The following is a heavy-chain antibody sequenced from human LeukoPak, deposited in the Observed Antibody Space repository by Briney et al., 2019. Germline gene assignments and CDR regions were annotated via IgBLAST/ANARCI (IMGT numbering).Heavy chain of an antibody. J-gene: IGHJ6*03. V-gene: IGHV3-21*01. CDR2: ISSSSSYI. Sequence: GGSLRLSCVDSGFTFSSYTMNWVRQAPGKGLEWVSSISSSSSYIYYADSVKGRFTISRDNAKNSLYLQMNSLRAEDTAVYYCARDLWHIARYGHYMDVWGKGTTVTISS. D-gene: IGHD2-21*01. CDR1: GFTFSSYT. CDR3: ARDLWHIARYGHYMDV.